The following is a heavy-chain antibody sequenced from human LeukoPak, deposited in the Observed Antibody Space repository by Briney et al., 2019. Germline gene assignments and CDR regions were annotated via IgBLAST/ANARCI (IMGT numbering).Heavy chain of an antibody. CDR3: ARGYDSSGYYSPFDY. D-gene: IGHD3-22*01. Sequence: PSETLSLTCAVYGGSFSGYYWSWIRQPPGKGLEWIGYIYYSGSTNYNPSLKSRVTISVDTSKNQFSLKLSSVTAADTAVYYCARGYDSSGYYSPFDYWGQGTLVTVSS. CDR1: GGSFSGYY. CDR2: IYYSGST. J-gene: IGHJ4*02. V-gene: IGHV4-59*01.